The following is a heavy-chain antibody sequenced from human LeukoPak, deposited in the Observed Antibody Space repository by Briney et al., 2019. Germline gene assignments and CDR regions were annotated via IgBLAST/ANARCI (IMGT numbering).Heavy chain of an antibody. J-gene: IGHJ6*04. CDR2: IIPIFGTA. Sequence: SVRVSCKASGGTFSSYAISWVRQAPGQGLEWMGGIIPIFGTANYAQKFQGRVTITADESTSTAYMELSSLRSEDTAVYYCATAGETDCSSTSCYTEGLGYYYYGMDVWGKGTTVTVSS. CDR1: GGTFSSYA. CDR3: ATAGETDCSSTSCYTEGLGYYYYGMDV. D-gene: IGHD2-2*02. V-gene: IGHV1-69*13.